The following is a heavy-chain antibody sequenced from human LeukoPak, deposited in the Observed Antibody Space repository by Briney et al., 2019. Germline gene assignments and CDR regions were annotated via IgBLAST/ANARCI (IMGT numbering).Heavy chain of an antibody. V-gene: IGHV1-69*06. J-gene: IGHJ6*04. D-gene: IGHD3-10*01. Sequence: SVKVSCQASGGTFISYAISWVRQAPGQGLEWMGGIIPIFGTANYAQKFQGRVTITADKSTSTAYMELSSLRSEDTAVYYCARDDGSGSYNVVYYGMDVWGKGTTVTVSS. CDR2: IIPIFGTA. CDR1: GGTFISYA. CDR3: ARDDGSGSYNVVYYGMDV.